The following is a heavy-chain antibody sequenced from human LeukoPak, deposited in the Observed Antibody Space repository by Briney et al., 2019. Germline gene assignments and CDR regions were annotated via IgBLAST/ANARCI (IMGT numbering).Heavy chain of an antibody. J-gene: IGHJ6*02. V-gene: IGHV3-33*01. CDR3: ARPSGGWGYCSSTSCYTRHLYGMDV. Sequence: PGRSLRLSCAASGFTFSSYGMHWVRQAPGKGLEWVAVIWYDGSNKYYADSVKGRFTISRENSKNTLYLQMNSLRAEDTAVYYCARPSGGWGYCSSTSCYTRHLYGMDVWGQGTTVTVSS. CDR2: IWYDGSNK. D-gene: IGHD2-2*02. CDR1: GFTFSSYG.